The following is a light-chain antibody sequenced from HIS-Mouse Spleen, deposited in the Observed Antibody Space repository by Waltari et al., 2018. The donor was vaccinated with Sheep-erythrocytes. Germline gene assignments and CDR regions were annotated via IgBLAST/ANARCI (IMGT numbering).Light chain of an antibody. CDR3: LQDYNYPYT. CDR1: QGIRNN. J-gene: IGKJ2*01. Sequence: AIQMTQSPSSLSASVGDRVTITCRASQGIRNNLGWYQQKPGKAPKLLIDAASSLQSGVPSRFSGSGSGTDFTLTISSLQPEDFATYYCLQDYNYPYTFGQGTKLEIK. CDR2: AAS. V-gene: IGKV1-6*01.